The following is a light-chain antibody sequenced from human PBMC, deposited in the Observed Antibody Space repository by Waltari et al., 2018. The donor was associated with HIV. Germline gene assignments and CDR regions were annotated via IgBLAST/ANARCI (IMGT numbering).Light chain of an antibody. V-gene: IGLV2-14*01. J-gene: IGLJ2*01. Sequence: QSALTQPASVSGSPGQSITISCIGSSSDIGAYNFVYWYQQRPGKAPKLMLYEVSDRPSGSSNRFSGSKSGITASLTISGLQADDEADYYCASYTRSGILLFGGGTRLTVL. CDR3: ASYTRSGILL. CDR2: EVS. CDR1: SSDIGAYNF.